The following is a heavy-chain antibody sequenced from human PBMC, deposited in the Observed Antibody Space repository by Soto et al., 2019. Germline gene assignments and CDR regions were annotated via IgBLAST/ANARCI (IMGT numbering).Heavy chain of an antibody. Sequence: GSLRLSCAASGFMFSSYGMHWVRQAPGKGLEWVAVISYDGRNKYYADSVKGRFTISRDNSKDTLYLQMTSLRVEDTALYHCVKGGASYTSCWYANWGQGILVTVSS. CDR3: VKGGASYTSCWYAN. V-gene: IGHV3-30*18. CDR1: GFMFSSYG. CDR2: ISYDGRNK. J-gene: IGHJ4*02. D-gene: IGHD6-13*01.